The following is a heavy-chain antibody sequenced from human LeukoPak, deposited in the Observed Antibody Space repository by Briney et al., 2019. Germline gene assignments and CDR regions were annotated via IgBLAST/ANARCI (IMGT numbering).Heavy chain of an antibody. J-gene: IGHJ4*02. CDR2: ISSGSTI. Sequence: GGSLRLFCAASGFTFSSYEMNRVRQAPGRGLEWVSYISSGSTIYDADSVKGRFTISRDNAKNSLYLQMNSLRAEDTAVYYCARESISVAGAPFGYWGQGTLVTVSS. CDR1: GFTFSSYE. D-gene: IGHD6-19*01. V-gene: IGHV3-48*03. CDR3: ARESISVAGAPFGY.